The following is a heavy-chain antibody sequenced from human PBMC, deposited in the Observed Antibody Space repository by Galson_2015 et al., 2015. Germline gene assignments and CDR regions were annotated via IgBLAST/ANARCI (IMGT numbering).Heavy chain of an antibody. Sequence: SLRLSCAASGFSFSGYAMSWVRQAPGKGLEWVSGISGSGGSTYYADSVMGRFTISRDNSNNTLYLQMNSLRAEDTAVYYCAKVGTRIASSSSSIFDYWGQGTLVTVSS. CDR1: GFSFSGYA. D-gene: IGHD6-6*01. CDR3: AKVGTRIASSSSSIFDY. J-gene: IGHJ4*02. CDR2: ISGSGGST. V-gene: IGHV3-23*01.